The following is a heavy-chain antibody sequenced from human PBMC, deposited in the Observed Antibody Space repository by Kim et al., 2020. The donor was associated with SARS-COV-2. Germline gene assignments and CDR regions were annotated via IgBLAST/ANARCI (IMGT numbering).Heavy chain of an antibody. V-gene: IGHV3-23*01. D-gene: IGHD5-18*01. CDR1: GFTFSSYD. Sequence: GGSLRLSCAASGFTFSSYDMSWVRQAPGKGLEWVSTISGGGGDTYHADAVRGRFTISRDQSKNTVNLQMNSLRADDTAVYYCVKSHGYTWYYGMDVWGQGTTVTVSS. CDR2: ISGGGGDT. CDR3: VKSHGYTWYYGMDV. J-gene: IGHJ6*02.